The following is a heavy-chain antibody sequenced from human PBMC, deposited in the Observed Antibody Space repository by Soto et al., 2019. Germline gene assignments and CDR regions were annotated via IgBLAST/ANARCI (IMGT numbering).Heavy chain of an antibody. CDR2: IYTSGTT. CDR3: ARDGFGRYDDSGSEAFDI. D-gene: IGHD3-10*01. J-gene: IGHJ3*02. CDR1: GLTFSDKY. Sequence: GSLRLSCAASGLTFSDKYMNLVRQAPGKGLEWVSVIYTSGTTYYADSVKGRFTISRDNFKNTLYLQMNSLRAEDTAMYYCARDGFGRYDDSGSEAFDIWGQGTMVTV. V-gene: IGHV3-53*01.